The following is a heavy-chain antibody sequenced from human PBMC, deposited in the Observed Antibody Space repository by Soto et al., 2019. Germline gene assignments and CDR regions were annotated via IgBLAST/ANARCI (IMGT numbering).Heavy chain of an antibody. CDR3: ARGLGYDSNGRFLAAFDV. Sequence: QVQLQESGPGLAKPSQTLSLTCTVSGASLSSGGYYWTWIRQVPGKALEWIGYIFHTGTTFYNPSLKCRVVMSIAKSDHQFSLKLRSVTAADTAVYYCARGLGYDSNGRFLAAFDVWGQGTMVTVSS. J-gene: IGHJ3*01. D-gene: IGHD3-22*01. CDR2: IFHTGTT. CDR1: GASLSSGGYY. V-gene: IGHV4-31*03.